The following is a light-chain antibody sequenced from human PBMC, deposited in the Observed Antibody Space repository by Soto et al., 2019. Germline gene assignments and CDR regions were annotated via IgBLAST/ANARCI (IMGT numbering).Light chain of an antibody. V-gene: IGKV1-5*03. CDR3: QQRYDTPRT. CDR2: KAS. Sequence: DRVTITFRASQSIDSWLAWYRKKTGEAPKLLIYKASTLKSGVPSRFSGSGSGTEFNLTISSLQTDDCATYDGQQRYDTPRTFGQRTKVDIK. CDR1: QSIDSW. J-gene: IGKJ1*01.